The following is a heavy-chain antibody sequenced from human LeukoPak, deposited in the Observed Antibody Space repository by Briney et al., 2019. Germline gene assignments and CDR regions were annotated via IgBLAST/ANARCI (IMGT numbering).Heavy chain of an antibody. CDR2: ISGGGGST. Sequence: GGSLRLSCAASGFTFSNHDMSWVRQAPGKGLEWVAGISGGGGSTHNADSAKGRFTISRDNSKNTLFLQMNSLRAEDTAVYYCAKEGVASGPWGQGTLVTVSS. J-gene: IGHJ5*02. CDR1: GFTFSNHD. CDR3: AKEGVASGP. D-gene: IGHD2-8*02. V-gene: IGHV3-23*01.